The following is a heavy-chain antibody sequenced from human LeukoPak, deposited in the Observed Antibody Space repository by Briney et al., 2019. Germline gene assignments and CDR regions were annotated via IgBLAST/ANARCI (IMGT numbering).Heavy chain of an antibody. CDR1: GYTFTNYW. Sequence: GESLKISCKGSGYTFTNYWIGWVRQMPGKGLEWMGIIYPGDSDTTYSPSFQGQVTISADKSISTAYLQWSSLKTSDTAMHYCARDDVFDIWGQGTRVTVSS. V-gene: IGHV5-51*01. J-gene: IGHJ3*02. CDR3: ARDDVFDI. CDR2: IYPGDSDT.